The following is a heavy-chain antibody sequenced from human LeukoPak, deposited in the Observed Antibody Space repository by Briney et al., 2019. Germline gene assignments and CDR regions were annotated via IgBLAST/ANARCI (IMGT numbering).Heavy chain of an antibody. J-gene: IGHJ3*02. D-gene: IGHD2-15*01. CDR1: GGSISSYY. V-gene: IGHV4-59*01. CDR3: ARLLVSVVWDAFDI. CDR2: IYYSGST. Sequence: SETLSLTCTVSGGSISSYYWSWIRQPPGKGLEWIGYIYYSGSTNYNPSLKSRVTISVDTSKNQFSLKLSSVIAADTAVYYCARLLVSVVWDAFDIWGQGTMVTVSS.